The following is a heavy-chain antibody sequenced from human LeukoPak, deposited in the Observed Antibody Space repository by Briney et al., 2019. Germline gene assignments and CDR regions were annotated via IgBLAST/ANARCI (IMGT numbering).Heavy chain of an antibody. V-gene: IGHV3-30*18. D-gene: IGHD5-12*01. J-gene: IGHJ4*02. CDR3: AKGGYEYYFDY. CDR2: ISYDGSNK. Sequence: PGGSLRLSCAASGFTFSSYGMHWVRQAPGKGLEWVAVISYDGSNKYYADSVKGRFTISRDNSKNTLYLQMNSLRAEDTAVYYCAKGGYEYYFDYWGQGNLVTVSS. CDR1: GFTFSSYG.